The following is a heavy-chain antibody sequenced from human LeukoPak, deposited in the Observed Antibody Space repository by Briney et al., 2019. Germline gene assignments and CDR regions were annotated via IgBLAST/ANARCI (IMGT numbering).Heavy chain of an antibody. J-gene: IGHJ6*03. V-gene: IGHV1-8*03. CDR3: ARRITQYYYDNSGYYYVNYYYMDV. CDR2: MNPNSGNT. D-gene: IGHD3-22*01. CDR1: GYTFTSYD. Sequence: ASVKVSCKASGYTFTSYDINWVRQATGQGLEWMGWMNPNSGNTGYAQKFQGRVTITRNTSISTAYMELSSLRSEDTAVYYCARRITQYYYDNSGYYYVNYYYMDVWGKGTTVTVSS.